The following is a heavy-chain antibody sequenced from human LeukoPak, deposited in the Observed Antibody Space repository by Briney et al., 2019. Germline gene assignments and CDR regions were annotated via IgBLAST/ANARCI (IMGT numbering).Heavy chain of an antibody. CDR1: GGTFSSYA. J-gene: IGHJ6*02. Sequence: SVKVSCKASGGTFSSYAISWVRQAPGQGLEWMGGIIPIFGTANYAQKFQGRVTITADESTSTAYMELSSLKSEDTAVYCCAREYSSSRNYYYGMDVWGQGTTVTVSS. D-gene: IGHD6-13*01. CDR2: IIPIFGTA. CDR3: AREYSSSRNYYYGMDV. V-gene: IGHV1-69*13.